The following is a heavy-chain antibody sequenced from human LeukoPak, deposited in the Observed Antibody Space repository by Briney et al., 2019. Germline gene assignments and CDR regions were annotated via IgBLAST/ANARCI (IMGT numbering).Heavy chain of an antibody. J-gene: IGHJ3*02. Sequence: PGGSLRLSCAASGFTVSSNYMSWARQAPGKGLEWVSVIYSGGSTYYADSVKGRFTISRDNSKNTLYLQMNSLRAEDTAVYYCARYRDYDSSGYYLRGAFDIRGQGTMVTVSS. CDR3: ARYRDYDSSGYYLRGAFDI. V-gene: IGHV3-66*02. CDR1: GFTVSSNY. D-gene: IGHD3-22*01. CDR2: IYSGGST.